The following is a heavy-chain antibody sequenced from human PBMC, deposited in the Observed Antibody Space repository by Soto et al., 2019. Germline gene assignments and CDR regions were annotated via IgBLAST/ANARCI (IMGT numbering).Heavy chain of an antibody. D-gene: IGHD3-9*01. CDR1: GFTFSSYG. Sequence: QVQLVESGGGVVQPGRSLRLSCAASGFTFSSYGMHWVRQAPGKGLEWVAVIWYDGSNKYYADSVKGRFTISRDNSKNTLYLQMNSLRAEDTAVYYCAREQYDDILTGYYTVGWFDPWRQGTLVTVSS. J-gene: IGHJ5*02. CDR3: AREQYDDILTGYYTVGWFDP. V-gene: IGHV3-33*01. CDR2: IWYDGSNK.